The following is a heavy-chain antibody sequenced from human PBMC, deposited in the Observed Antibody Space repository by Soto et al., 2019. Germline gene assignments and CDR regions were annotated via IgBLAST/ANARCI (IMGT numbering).Heavy chain of an antibody. V-gene: IGHV1-18*04. CDR2: ISGHNGKT. Sequence: QVQLVQSGGEVKKPGASVKVSCKASGYTFINHGISWVRQAPGHGLEWMGWISGHNGKTNYAQKLQGRVTMTTDTSTSPALIELRSLRSDDTAVYYCARDSYPLAYFFDYWGQGTLVSVSS. CDR1: GYTFINHG. CDR3: ARDSYPLAYFFDY. J-gene: IGHJ4*02.